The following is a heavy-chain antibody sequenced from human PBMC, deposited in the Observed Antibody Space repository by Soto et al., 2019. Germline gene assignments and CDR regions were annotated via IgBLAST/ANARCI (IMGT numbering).Heavy chain of an antibody. D-gene: IGHD1-26*01. Sequence: QVQLVQSGAEVKKPGASVKVSCKASGYTFTSYGFTWVRQAPGHGLEWMGRISAYSGNTNYAQKLQGRVTMTTATSTSTAYMELSRMRSDDTAVYYCARDRGSYALDYWGQGTLVTVSS. CDR3: ARDRGSYALDY. V-gene: IGHV1-18*01. CDR1: GYTFTSYG. CDR2: ISAYSGNT. J-gene: IGHJ4*02.